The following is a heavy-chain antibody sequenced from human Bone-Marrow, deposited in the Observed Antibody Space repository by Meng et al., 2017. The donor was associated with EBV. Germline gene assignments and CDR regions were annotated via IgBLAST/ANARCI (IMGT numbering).Heavy chain of an antibody. D-gene: IGHD6-6*01. CDR2: IYDGGTT. CDR1: GASVSGGTFH. Sequence: VRLQDACPGPVKPSETLSLTSPVSGASVSGGTFHCSWIRQPPGKELEWIGYIYDGGTTIYNPSLKSRVTIFLDTSRNQFSLGLRSVTTADTAVYYCAKSSSSTPGVVDSWGQGTLVTVSS. V-gene: IGHV4-61*01. CDR3: AKSSSSTPGVVDS. J-gene: IGHJ4*02.